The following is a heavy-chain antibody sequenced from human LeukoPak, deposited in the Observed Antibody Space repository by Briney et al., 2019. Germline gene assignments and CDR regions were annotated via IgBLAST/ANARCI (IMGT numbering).Heavy chain of an antibody. V-gene: IGHV3-7*01. CDR1: GFSFSTHW. Sequence: GGSLRLSCAASGFSFSTHWMSWVRLAPGKGPEWVANIKYDGSEKYYVDSVKGRFTISRDNAQTSLYLHMNSLRAEDTAVYYCASGFLDDFWSGHFWGQGTLVTVSS. J-gene: IGHJ4*02. D-gene: IGHD3-3*01. CDR3: ASGFLDDFWSGHF. CDR2: IKYDGSEK.